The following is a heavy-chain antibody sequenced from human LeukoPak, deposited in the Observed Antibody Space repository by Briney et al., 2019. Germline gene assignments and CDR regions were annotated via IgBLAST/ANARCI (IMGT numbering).Heavy chain of an antibody. V-gene: IGHV1-3*01. Sequence: ASVKVSCKASGYTFTSYAMHWVRQAPGQRLEWMGWINAGNGNTKYSQKFQGRVTITRDTSASTAYMELSSLRSEDTAVYYCARDHSFGNHRGWLDPWGQGTLVTVSS. CDR2: INAGNGNT. CDR3: ARDHSFGNHRGWLDP. D-gene: IGHD1-14*01. CDR1: GYTFTSYA. J-gene: IGHJ5*02.